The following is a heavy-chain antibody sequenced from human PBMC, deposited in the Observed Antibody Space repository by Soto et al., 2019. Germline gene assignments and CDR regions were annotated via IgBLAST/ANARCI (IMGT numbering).Heavy chain of an antibody. D-gene: IGHD3-10*01. CDR3: ARERTTMVRGVMGGPEPHGAYYYYGMDV. CDR2: IYYSGST. Sequence: SETLSLTCTVSGGSISSGRYYWSWIRQHPGKGLEWIGYIYYSGSTYYNPSLKSRVTISVDTSKNQFSLKLSSVTAADTAVYYCARERTTMVRGVMGGPEPHGAYYYYGMDVWGQGTTVTVSS. V-gene: IGHV4-31*03. J-gene: IGHJ6*02. CDR1: GGSISSGRYY.